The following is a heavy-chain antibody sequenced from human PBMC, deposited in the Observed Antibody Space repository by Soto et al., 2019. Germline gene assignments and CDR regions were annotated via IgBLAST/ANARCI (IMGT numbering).Heavy chain of an antibody. Sequence: EVQLVESGGGLVQPVGSLRLSCAASGFTFSSYSMTWVRQAPGKGLEWVSYISSSSSTIYYADSVKGRFTISRDNAKNSLYLQMNSLRAEDTAVYYCARDRYCSSTSCYFDYWGQGTLVTVSS. D-gene: IGHD2-2*01. CDR2: ISSSSSTI. CDR1: GFTFSSYS. J-gene: IGHJ4*02. CDR3: ARDRYCSSTSCYFDY. V-gene: IGHV3-48*01.